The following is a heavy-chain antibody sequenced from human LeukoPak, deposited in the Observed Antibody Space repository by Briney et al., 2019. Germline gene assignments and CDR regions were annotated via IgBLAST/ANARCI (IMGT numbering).Heavy chain of an antibody. V-gene: IGHV3-23*01. D-gene: IGHD4-17*01. J-gene: IGHJ4*02. CDR3: AKDMYGDYGGIDY. CDR2: IINSGGT. CDR1: GFTFSTYA. Sequence: GGSLRLSCAASGFTFSTYAMSWVRQAPGKGLEWVSTIINSGGTYYANSVKGRFTISRDNTKNTLYLQMNSLRAEDTAVYYCAKDMYGDYGGIDYWGQGTLVTVSS.